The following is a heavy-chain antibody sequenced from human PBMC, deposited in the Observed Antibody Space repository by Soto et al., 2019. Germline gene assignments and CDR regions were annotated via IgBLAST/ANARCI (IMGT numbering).Heavy chain of an antibody. V-gene: IGHV3-23*01. J-gene: IGHJ3*02. CDR3: ALTLVVVAATDI. D-gene: IGHD2-15*01. Sequence: EVQVLESGGGLVQPGGSLRLSCAASEFTFSTYAMSWVRQAPGKGLEWVSGISGSGGSTYYADSVKGRFTISRDNSKNTLYLQMNSLRAEDTAVYYCALTLVVVAATDIWGQGTMVTVSS. CDR2: ISGSGGST. CDR1: EFTFSTYA.